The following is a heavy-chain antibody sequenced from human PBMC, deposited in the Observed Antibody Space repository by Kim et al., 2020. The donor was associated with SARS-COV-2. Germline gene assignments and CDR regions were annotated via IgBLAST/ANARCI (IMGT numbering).Heavy chain of an antibody. Sequence: ASVKVSCKASGYTFSSYGISWVRQAPGQGLEWMGWISAFNGDTKYPQRLKGRVAMTTDTSASTAYMELSSLRSDDTAVYYCVRDPRVVAGTYNRPPDYWG. CDR3: VRDPRVVAGTYNRPPDY. CDR1: GYTFSSYG. J-gene: IGHJ4*01. D-gene: IGHD3-10*01. CDR2: ISAFNGDT. V-gene: IGHV1-18*01.